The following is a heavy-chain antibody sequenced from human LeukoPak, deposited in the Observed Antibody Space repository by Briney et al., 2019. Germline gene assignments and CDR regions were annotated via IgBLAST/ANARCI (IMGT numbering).Heavy chain of an antibody. J-gene: IGHJ4*02. CDR2: IIPIFGTA. CDR3: ARGRGGKYCSSTSCYLGLFDY. V-gene: IGHV1-69*13. D-gene: IGHD2-2*01. CDR1: GGTFSSYA. Sequence: GASVKVSCKASGGTFSSYAISWVRQAPGQGLEWMGGIIPIFGTANYAQKFQGRVTITADESTSTAYMELSSLRSEDTAVYYCARGRGGKYCSSTSCYLGLFDYSSQGPLVTVSS.